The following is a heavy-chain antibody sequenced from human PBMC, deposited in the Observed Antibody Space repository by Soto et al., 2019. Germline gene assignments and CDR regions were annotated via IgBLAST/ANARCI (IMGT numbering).Heavy chain of an antibody. CDR3: AASRTSASGSPIAY. V-gene: IGHV3-30*04. Sequence: QVQLVESGGGVGQPGRSLRLSCAASGFTFTNYAMHWVRQAPGKGLEGVAVISNDGNTRYYAESVKGRFSISRDNLNNTLYVQVKTLKNEDTAVYYCAASRTSASGSPIAYWGQGTLVTVSS. J-gene: IGHJ4*02. CDR1: GFTFTNYA. CDR2: ISNDGNTR. D-gene: IGHD5-12*01.